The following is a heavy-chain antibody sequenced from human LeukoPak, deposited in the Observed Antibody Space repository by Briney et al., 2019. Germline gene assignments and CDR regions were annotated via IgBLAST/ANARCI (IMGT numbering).Heavy chain of an antibody. CDR1: GGTFSSYA. Sequence: SVKASCKASGGTFSSYAISWVRQAPGQGLEWMGGIIPVFGTANYAQKFQGRVTITADESTSTAYMELSSLRSEDTAVYYCARDRVVGLGIDNAFDIWGHGTMVTVSS. CDR2: IIPVFGTA. J-gene: IGHJ3*02. CDR3: ARDRVVGLGIDNAFDI. V-gene: IGHV1-69*13. D-gene: IGHD2-15*01.